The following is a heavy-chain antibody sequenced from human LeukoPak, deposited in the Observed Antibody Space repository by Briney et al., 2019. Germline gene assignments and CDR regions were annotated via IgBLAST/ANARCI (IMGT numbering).Heavy chain of an antibody. CDR3: ARGVWAPFDS. Sequence: GGSLRLSCAASGFSLSNYWMNWVRQAPGRGLEWVANIKQDGSEKNYVDSVKGRFSFSRDNAKNSLILQMNSLRDEDTAVYYCARGVWAPFDSWGQGTLVSVSS. CDR1: GFSLSNYW. CDR2: IKQDGSEK. J-gene: IGHJ4*02. V-gene: IGHV3-7*01. D-gene: IGHD7-27*01.